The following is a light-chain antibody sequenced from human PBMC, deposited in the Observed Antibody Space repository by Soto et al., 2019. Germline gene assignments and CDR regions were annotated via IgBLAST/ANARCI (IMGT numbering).Light chain of an antibody. Sequence: EIVMTQSPGTLSVSPGARATLSCRASQSVRSNLAWYQQRLGQPPRLLLYDTSTRATGIPARFSGSGSGTEFTLTTSSPQSEDFAVYYCQQYEKWPPITFGQGTRLEIK. CDR3: QQYEKWPPIT. CDR2: DTS. J-gene: IGKJ5*01. CDR1: QSVRSN. V-gene: IGKV3-15*01.